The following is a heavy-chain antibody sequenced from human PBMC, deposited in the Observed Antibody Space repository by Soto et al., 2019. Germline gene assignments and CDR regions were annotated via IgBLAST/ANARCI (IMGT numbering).Heavy chain of an antibody. Sequence: PGESLKISCKGSGYSFTSYWIGWVRQMPGKGLEWMGIIYPGDSDTRYSPSFQGQVTISADKSISTAYPQWSSLKASDTAMYYCARSYYYDSSGYSNWFDPWGQGTLVTVS. V-gene: IGHV5-51*01. CDR2: IYPGDSDT. CDR1: GYSFTSYW. D-gene: IGHD3-22*01. J-gene: IGHJ5*02. CDR3: ARSYYYDSSGYSNWFDP.